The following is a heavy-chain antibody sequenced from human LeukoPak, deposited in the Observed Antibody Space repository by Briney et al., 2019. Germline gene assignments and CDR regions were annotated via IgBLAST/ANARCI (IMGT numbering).Heavy chain of an antibody. Sequence: SETLSLTCAVYGGSFSGYYWSWIRQPPGKGLEWIGEINHSGGTNYNPSLKSRVTISVDTSKNQFSLKLSSVTAADTAVYYRARGGGVTMIVVPIDYWGQGTLVTVSS. V-gene: IGHV4-34*01. CDR2: INHSGGT. CDR3: ARGGGVTMIVVPIDY. J-gene: IGHJ4*02. CDR1: GGSFSGYY. D-gene: IGHD3-22*01.